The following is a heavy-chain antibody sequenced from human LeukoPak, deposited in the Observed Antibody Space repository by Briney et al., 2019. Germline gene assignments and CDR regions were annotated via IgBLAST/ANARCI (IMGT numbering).Heavy chain of an antibody. J-gene: IGHJ3*02. V-gene: IGHV6-1*01. CDR2: TYYRSKWYN. CDR3: AASTSSGWYVPNDAFDI. CDR1: GDSVSSNSAA. Sequence: SQTLSLTCAISGDSVSSNSAAWNWIRQSPSRGLEWLGRTYYRSKWYNDYAVSVKSRITINPDTSKNQFSLQLNSVTPEDTAVYYCAASTSSGWYVPNDAFDIWGQGTMVTVSS. D-gene: IGHD6-19*01.